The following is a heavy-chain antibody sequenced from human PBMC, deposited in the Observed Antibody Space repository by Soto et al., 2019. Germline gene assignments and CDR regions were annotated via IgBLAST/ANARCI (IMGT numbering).Heavy chain of an antibody. Sequence: EVQLVESGGGSVQPGGSLRLSCVVSGFVFGDRAMSWVRQAPGRGLEWVSTIRATMTSVSTFYTDSVKGRFTMSRDKSKNTVFLQMNSLRVGDSAFYYCVGPGWDYWCQGTLVTVSS. CDR3: VGPGWDY. CDR2: IRATMTSVST. J-gene: IGHJ4*02. CDR1: GFVFGDRA. V-gene: IGHV3-23*04. D-gene: IGHD6-19*01.